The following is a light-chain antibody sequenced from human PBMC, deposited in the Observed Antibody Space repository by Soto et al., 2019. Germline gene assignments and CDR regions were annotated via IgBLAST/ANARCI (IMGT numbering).Light chain of an antibody. V-gene: IGKV4-1*01. Sequence: DIVMTQSPDSLAVSLGERATINCKSSQSVLYSSINKNYLAWYQQKPGQPPKLLIYWASTRESGVPDRFSGSGSGTDFTLTISSLQAEDVAVYYCQQYYSTPRFFGPGTKVDIK. CDR1: QSVLYSSINKNY. CDR3: QQYYSTPRF. CDR2: WAS. J-gene: IGKJ3*01.